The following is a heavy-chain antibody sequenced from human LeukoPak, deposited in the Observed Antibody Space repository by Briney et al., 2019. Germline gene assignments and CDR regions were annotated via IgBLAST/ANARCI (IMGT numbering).Heavy chain of an antibody. D-gene: IGHD3-22*01. J-gene: IGHJ4*02. CDR1: GGSFSGYY. V-gene: IGHV4-34*01. Sequence: SETLSLTCAVYGGSFSGYYWSWIRQPPGKGLEWIGEINHSGSTNYNPSLKSRVAISVDTSKNQFSLKLSSVTAADTAVYYCARGAPDDSSGYFPFDYWGQGTLVTVSS. CDR3: ARGAPDDSSGYFPFDY. CDR2: INHSGST.